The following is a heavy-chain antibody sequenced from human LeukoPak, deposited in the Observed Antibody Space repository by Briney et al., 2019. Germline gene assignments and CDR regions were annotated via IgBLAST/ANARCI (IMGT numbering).Heavy chain of an antibody. V-gene: IGHV3-64D*06. J-gene: IGHJ4*02. CDR1: GFTFSNYA. D-gene: IGHD3-10*01. CDR2: IRTDGGFT. CDR3: VKDIPAGMTRGGLDI. Sequence: GGSLRLSCAASGFTFSNYAMHWVRQAPGKGLEYVAAIRTDGGFTSYADSVKGRFTISRDNSKNALYLQMGSLRAEDTAVYYCVKDIPAGMTRGGLDIWGQGTLVTVSS.